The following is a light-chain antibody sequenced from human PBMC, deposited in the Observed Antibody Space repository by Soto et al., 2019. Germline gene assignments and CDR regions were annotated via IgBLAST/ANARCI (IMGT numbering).Light chain of an antibody. J-gene: IGLJ2*01. V-gene: IGLV4-60*03. CDR2: LEGSGSY. CDR1: SGHSSYI. Sequence: QPVLTQSSSASASLGSSVKLTCTLSSGHSSYIIAWHQQQPGKAPRYLMKLEGSGSYNKGSGVPDRFSGSSSGADRYLTISNLQSEDEADYYCETWDSNTHFVVFGGGTKVTVL. CDR3: ETWDSNTHFVV.